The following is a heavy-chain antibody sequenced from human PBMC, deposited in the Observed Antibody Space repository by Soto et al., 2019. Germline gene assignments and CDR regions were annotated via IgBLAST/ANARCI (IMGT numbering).Heavy chain of an antibody. CDR2: IYHSGST. V-gene: IGHV4-4*02. D-gene: IGHD2-15*01. J-gene: IGHJ5*02. Sequence: QVQLQESGPGLVKPSGTLSLTCAVSGGSISSSNWWSWVRQPPGKGLEWIGEIYHSGSTNYNPSLQXXXTISVAKSKSXXSXTXXSVTAADTAVYYFARVSLGYCSGGSCYSEVNWFAPWGQGALVTVSS. CDR1: GGSISSSNW. CDR3: ARVSLGYCSGGSCYSEVNWFAP.